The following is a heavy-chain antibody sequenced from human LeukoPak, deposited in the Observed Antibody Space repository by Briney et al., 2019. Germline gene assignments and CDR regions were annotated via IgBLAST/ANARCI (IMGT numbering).Heavy chain of an antibody. Sequence: PGGSLRLSCGVSGFTFSNYAMSWVRQAPGKGLEWFSGISGSGGSTYYTDSMKGRFTISRDNSKNTLYLQMNSLRADDTAVYFCARAGQQLVPYYFNYWGQGILVTVSS. V-gene: IGHV3-23*01. D-gene: IGHD6-13*01. CDR1: GFTFSNYA. J-gene: IGHJ4*02. CDR2: ISGSGGST. CDR3: ARAGQQLVPYYFNY.